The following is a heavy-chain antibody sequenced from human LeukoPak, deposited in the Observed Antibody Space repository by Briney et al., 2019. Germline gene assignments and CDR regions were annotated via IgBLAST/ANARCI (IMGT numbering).Heavy chain of an antibody. CDR1: GFTFSSYW. Sequence: PGGSLRLSCAASGFTFSSYWMHWVRHARGKGLVWVSRISTDGFSTIYADSVKGRFTISRDNAKNTLYLQMNSLRAEDTAVYYCARYDGGSGPFDYWGQGTLVTVSS. CDR2: ISTDGFST. J-gene: IGHJ4*02. D-gene: IGHD3-10*01. CDR3: ARYDGGSGPFDY. V-gene: IGHV3-74*01.